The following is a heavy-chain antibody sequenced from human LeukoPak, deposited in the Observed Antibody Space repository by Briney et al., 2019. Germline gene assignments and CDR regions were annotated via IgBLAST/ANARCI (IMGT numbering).Heavy chain of an antibody. J-gene: IGHJ5*02. CDR3: ARHYDILTGYYLASP. CDR2: IYWDDDK. CDR1: GFSLSTSGVG. D-gene: IGHD3-9*01. Sequence: SGPTLVNRTQTLTLTCTFSGFSLSTSGVGVGWIRQPPGKALEWLALIYWDDDKRYSPSLKSRLTITKDTSKNQVVLTMTNMDPVDTATYYCARHYDILTGYYLASPWGQGTLVTVSS. V-gene: IGHV2-5*02.